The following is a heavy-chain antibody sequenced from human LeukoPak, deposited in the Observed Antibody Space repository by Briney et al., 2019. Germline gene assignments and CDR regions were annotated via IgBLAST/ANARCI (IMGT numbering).Heavy chain of an antibody. CDR3: ARGRYGTVTRGWFDP. V-gene: IGHV4-59*01. CDR1: GGSISSYY. Sequence: KPSETLSLTCIVSGGSISSYYWSWIRQPPGKGLEWIGYIYYSGTTNYNPSLKSRVTISVDTSKKEISLKLSSVTAADTAVYYCARGRYGTVTRGWFDPWGQGTLVTVSS. CDR2: IYYSGTT. J-gene: IGHJ5*02. D-gene: IGHD1-1*01.